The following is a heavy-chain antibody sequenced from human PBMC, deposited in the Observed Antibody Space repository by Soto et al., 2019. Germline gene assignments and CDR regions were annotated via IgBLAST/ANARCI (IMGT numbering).Heavy chain of an antibody. J-gene: IGHJ3*02. Sequence: ASVKVSCKASGYTFTGYGISWVRQAPGQGLEWMGWISAYNGNTNYAQKLQGRVTMTTDTSTSTAYMELRSLRSDDTAVYYCARRKGSGSYSAFDIWGQGTMVTVSS. D-gene: IGHD3-10*01. CDR1: GYTFTGYG. CDR3: ARRKGSGSYSAFDI. CDR2: ISAYNGNT. V-gene: IGHV1-18*04.